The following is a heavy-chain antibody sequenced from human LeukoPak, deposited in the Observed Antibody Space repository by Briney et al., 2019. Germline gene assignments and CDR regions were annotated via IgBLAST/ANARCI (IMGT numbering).Heavy chain of an antibody. Sequence: GGSLRLSRAASGFMFSSNWMSWVRLTPGKGLEWVANIKEDGTETYYVDSVKGRFTISRDNAKNSLYLQMNSLRVEDTAVYYCAKEGRSLQTYWGQGTLVTVSS. D-gene: IGHD5-24*01. J-gene: IGHJ4*02. CDR2: IKEDGTET. V-gene: IGHV3-7*03. CDR3: AKEGRSLQTY. CDR1: GFMFSSNW.